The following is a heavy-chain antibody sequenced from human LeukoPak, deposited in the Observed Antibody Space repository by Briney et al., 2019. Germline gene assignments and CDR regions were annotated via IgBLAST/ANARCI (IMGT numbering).Heavy chain of an antibody. CDR1: GGSISSGDYY. J-gene: IGHJ5*02. V-gene: IGHV4-30-4*01. Sequence: PSQTLSLTCTVSGGSISSGDYYWSWIRQPPGKGLEWIGYIYYSGSTYYNPSLKSRVTISVDTSKNQFSLKLSSVTAADTAVYYCARGEESRHYYASGSYYPRWFDPGAREPWSPSPQ. CDR2: IYYSGST. D-gene: IGHD3-10*01. CDR3: ARGEESRHYYASGSYYPRWFDP.